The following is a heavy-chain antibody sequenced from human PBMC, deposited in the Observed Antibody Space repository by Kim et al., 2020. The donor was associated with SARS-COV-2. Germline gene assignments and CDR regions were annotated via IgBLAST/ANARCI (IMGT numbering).Heavy chain of an antibody. J-gene: IGHJ4*02. V-gene: IGHV5-10-1*01. CDR2: YT. D-gene: IGHD3-10*01. Sequence: YTNYSPSFQDHVTISADKSIRTAYLQWSSLKASDTAMYYCAKTFGSQDFDYWGQGTLVTVSS. CDR3: AKTFGSQDFDY.